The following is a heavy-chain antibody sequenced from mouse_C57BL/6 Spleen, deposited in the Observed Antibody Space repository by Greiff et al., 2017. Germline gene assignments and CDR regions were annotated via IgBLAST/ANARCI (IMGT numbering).Heavy chain of an antibody. CDR1: GYAFTNYL. CDR2: INPGSGGT. V-gene: IGHV1-54*01. Sequence: QVQLQQSGAELVRPGTSVKVSCKASGYAFTNYLIEWVKQRPGQGLEWIGVINPGSGGTNYNEKFKGKATLTADKSSSTAYMQLSSLTSEDSTVYFCARFNWDGYFDYWGQGTTLTVSS. D-gene: IGHD4-1*02. J-gene: IGHJ2*01. CDR3: ARFNWDGYFDY.